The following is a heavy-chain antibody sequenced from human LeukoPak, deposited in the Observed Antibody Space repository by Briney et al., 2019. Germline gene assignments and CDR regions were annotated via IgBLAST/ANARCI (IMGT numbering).Heavy chain of an antibody. J-gene: IGHJ4*02. CDR3: ASEDVEYSSSSYFDY. CDR1: GGTFSSYA. CDR2: IIPIFGTA. D-gene: IGHD6-6*01. Sequence: PRAXXKVSCKASGGTFSSYAISWVRQAPGQGLEWMGRIIPIFGTANYAQKFQGRVTITTDESTSTAYMELSSLRSEDTAVYYCASEDVEYSSSSYFDYWGQGTLVTVSS. V-gene: IGHV1-69*05.